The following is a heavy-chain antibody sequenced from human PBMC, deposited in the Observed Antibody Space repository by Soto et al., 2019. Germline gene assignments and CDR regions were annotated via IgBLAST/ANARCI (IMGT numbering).Heavy chain of an antibody. J-gene: IGHJ4*02. CDR3: APGGPYNNFVGMFDY. CDR1: GFSLSTREVG. Sequence: QITLKESGPTLVKPTQTLTLTCTFSGFSLSTREVGVGWIRQPPGKALEWLALIYWDDDKRYSPSLKSRLTITTDTSKNQVVLTMTNMDPMDTATYYCAPGGPYNNFVGMFDYWGLGTLVTVSS. V-gene: IGHV2-5*02. D-gene: IGHD4-4*01. CDR2: IYWDDDK.